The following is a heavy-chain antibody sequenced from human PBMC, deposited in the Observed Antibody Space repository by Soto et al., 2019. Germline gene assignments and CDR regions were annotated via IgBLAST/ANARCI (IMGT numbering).Heavy chain of an antibody. Sequence: QVQLVESGGGVVQPGRSLRLSCAASGFTFSSYGMHWVRQAPGKGLEWVAVISYDGSNKYYADSVRGRFTISRDNSKIAVYLQKTRLRPEDTAVYYCAKPEITIFGVVIAPFDYWCQGTLVTVSS. CDR3: AKPEITIFGVVIAPFDY. CDR2: ISYDGSNK. D-gene: IGHD3-3*01. CDR1: GFTFSSYG. J-gene: IGHJ4*02. V-gene: IGHV3-30*18.